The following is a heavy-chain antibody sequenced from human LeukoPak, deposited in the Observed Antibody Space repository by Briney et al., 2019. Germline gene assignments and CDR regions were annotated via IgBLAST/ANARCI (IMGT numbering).Heavy chain of an antibody. CDR1: GGSISSHY. CDR3: ARDDYGDYFDY. V-gene: IGHV4-59*08. Sequence: EPSETLSLSCTVSGGSISSHYWSWIRQPPGKGLEWIGYISYSGSTNYNPSLKSRVNISVDTSKNQFSLKLSSVTAADTAVYYCARDDYGDYFDYWGQGTLVTVSS. J-gene: IGHJ4*02. D-gene: IGHD4-17*01. CDR2: ISYSGST.